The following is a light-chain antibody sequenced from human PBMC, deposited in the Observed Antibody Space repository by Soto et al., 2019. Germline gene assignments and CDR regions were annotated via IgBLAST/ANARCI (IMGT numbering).Light chain of an antibody. CDR1: SSDVGGYNY. CDR3: SSYASSSTLYV. V-gene: IGLV2-14*03. CDR2: HVS. Sequence: QSALTQPASVSGSPGQSITISCTRTSSDVGGYNYVSWYQQHPGKAPKLMIYHVSNRPSGVSNRFSGSKSGNTASLTISGLQAEDEADYYCSSYASSSTLYVFGPGTKVTVL. J-gene: IGLJ1*01.